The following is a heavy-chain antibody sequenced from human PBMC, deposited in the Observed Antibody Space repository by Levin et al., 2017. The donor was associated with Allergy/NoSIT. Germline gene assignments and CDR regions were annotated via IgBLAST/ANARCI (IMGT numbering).Heavy chain of an antibody. V-gene: IGHV1-18*01. J-gene: IGHJ6*03. CDR1: GYTFTRYG. CDR2: VSGYTGNT. D-gene: IGHD3-10*01. CDR3: AWGGSDYYYYHMDV. Sequence: PEASVKVSCKASGYTFTRYGISWVRQAPGQGLEWMGWVSGYTGNTNYAQKFQGRVTMTTDTSTNTAYMELRSLRSDDTAVYYCAWGGSDYYYYHMDVWGNGTPVTVSS.